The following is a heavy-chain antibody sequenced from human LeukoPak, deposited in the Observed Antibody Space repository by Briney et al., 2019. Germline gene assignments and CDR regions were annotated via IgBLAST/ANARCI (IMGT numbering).Heavy chain of an antibody. D-gene: IGHD3-22*01. J-gene: IGHJ4*02. V-gene: IGHV3-7*01. Sequence: GGSLRLSCAASGFTFSSYWMSWVRQAPGKGLEWVANIKQDGSGKYYVDSVKGRFTISRDNAKNSLYLQMNSLRAEDTAVYYCARNWGTYYYDSSGYCANWGQGTLVTVSS. CDR1: GFTFSSYW. CDR2: IKQDGSGK. CDR3: ARNWGTYYYDSSGYCAN.